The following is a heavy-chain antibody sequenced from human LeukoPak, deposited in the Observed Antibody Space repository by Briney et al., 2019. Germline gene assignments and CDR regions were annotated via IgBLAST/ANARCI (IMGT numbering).Heavy chain of an antibody. CDR2: INHSGST. CDR1: GGSFSGYY. Sequence: PSETLSLTCAVYGGSFSGYYWSWIRQPPGKGLEWIGEINHSGSTNYNPSLKSRVTISVDTSKNQFSLKLSSVTAADTAVYYCARHLTSYSSSWYPQFDYWGQGTLVTVSS. V-gene: IGHV4-34*01. CDR3: ARHLTSYSSSWYPQFDY. J-gene: IGHJ4*02. D-gene: IGHD6-13*01.